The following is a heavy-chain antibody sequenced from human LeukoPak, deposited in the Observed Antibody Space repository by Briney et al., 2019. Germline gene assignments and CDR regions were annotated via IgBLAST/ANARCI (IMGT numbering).Heavy chain of an antibody. CDR3: ARDDYYDSSGYSAY. J-gene: IGHJ4*02. CDR2: IWYDGSNK. Sequence: PGGSLRLSCAASGFTFSSYGMHWVRQAPGKGLEGVAVIWYDGSNKYYADSVKGRFTISRDNSKNTLYLQMNSLRAEDTAVYYCARDDYYDSSGYSAYWGQGTLVTVSS. V-gene: IGHV3-33*01. CDR1: GFTFSSYG. D-gene: IGHD3-22*01.